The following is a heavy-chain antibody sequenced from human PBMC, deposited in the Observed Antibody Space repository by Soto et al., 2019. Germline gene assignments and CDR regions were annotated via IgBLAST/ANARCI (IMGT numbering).Heavy chain of an antibody. V-gene: IGHV3-23*01. CDR2: ISGSGGTT. CDR3: AMGLGAAVPFDY. CDR1: GFTFSSSA. D-gene: IGHD1-26*01. Sequence: GGSLRLSCAASGFTFSSSAMSWVRQAPGKGLEWVSAISGSGGTTYYADSVKGRFTISRDNSKNTLYLLLNSLRAEDTAVYYCAMGLGAAVPFDYWGQGTLVTVSS. J-gene: IGHJ4*02.